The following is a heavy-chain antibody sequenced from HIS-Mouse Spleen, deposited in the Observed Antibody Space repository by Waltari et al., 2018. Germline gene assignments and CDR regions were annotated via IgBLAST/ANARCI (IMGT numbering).Heavy chain of an antibody. Sequence: QLQLQESGPGLVKPSETLSLTCTVSGGSISSSSYYWGWIRQPPGKGLEWIVSIYYSGRTYDNPSLKGRVTISVDTSKNQFSLKLRSVTAADTAVYYCARGYSSGWYHAFDIWGQGTMVTVSS. CDR2: IYYSGRT. CDR3: ARGYSSGWYHAFDI. CDR1: GGSISSSSYY. V-gene: IGHV4-39*07. D-gene: IGHD6-19*01. J-gene: IGHJ3*02.